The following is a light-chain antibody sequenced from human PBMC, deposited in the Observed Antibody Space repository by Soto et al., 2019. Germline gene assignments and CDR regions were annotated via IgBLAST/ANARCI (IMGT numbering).Light chain of an antibody. CDR1: SSDVGGYMY. CDR2: DVN. V-gene: IGLV2-11*01. Sequence: QSALTQPRSVSGSPGQSVTISCSGTSSDVGGYMYVSWYQQHPGKAPKLMIYDVNKRTSGVPDRFSGSKSGSTASLTISGLQAEDEADYYCCSYAGSFTWVFGGGTKLTVL. J-gene: IGLJ3*02. CDR3: CSYAGSFTWV.